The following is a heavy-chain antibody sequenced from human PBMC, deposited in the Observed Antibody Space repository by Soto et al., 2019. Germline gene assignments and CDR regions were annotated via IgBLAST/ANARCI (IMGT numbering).Heavy chain of an antibody. D-gene: IGHD3-10*01. CDR3: ATITPWVPMAYCYYYYMDV. V-gene: IGHV3-7*01. CDR2: IKQDGSEK. J-gene: IGHJ6*03. CDR1: GFTFSSYW. Sequence: GGSLRLSCAASGFTFSSYWMSWVRQAPGKGLEWVANIKQDGSEKYYVDSVKGRLTISRDNAKNSLYLQMNSLRAEDTAVYYCATITPWVPMAYCYYYYMDVWGKGTTVTVSS.